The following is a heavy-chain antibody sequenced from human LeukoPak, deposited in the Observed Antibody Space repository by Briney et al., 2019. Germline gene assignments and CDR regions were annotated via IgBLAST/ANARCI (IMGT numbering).Heavy chain of an antibody. V-gene: IGHV4-34*01. CDR1: GGSFSGYY. CDR2: INHSGST. D-gene: IGHD4-17*01. CDR3: ARGHHDYGKNYFDY. Sequence: PSETLSLTCAVYGGSFSGYYWSWIRQPPGKGLEWIGEINHSGSTNYNPSLKSRVTISVDTSKNQFSLKLSSVTAADTAVYYCARGHHDYGKNYFDYWGQGTLVTVSS. J-gene: IGHJ4*02.